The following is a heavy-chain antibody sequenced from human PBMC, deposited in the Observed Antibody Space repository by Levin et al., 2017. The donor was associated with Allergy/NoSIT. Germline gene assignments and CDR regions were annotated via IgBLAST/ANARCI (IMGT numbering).Heavy chain of an antibody. CDR1: GFSLNTNGVG. CDR3: AHGGSWYGGGYFDL. V-gene: IGHV2-5*02. CDR2: IYWDDDK. Sequence: GSGPTLVKPTQTLTLTCTFSGFSLNTNGVGVGWIRQPPGKALEWLALIYWDDDKRYIPSLKSRLTLTKATSKNQVVLTMTNKDPVDTARYYCAHGGSWYGGGYFDLWGRGTLVAVSA. J-gene: IGHJ2*01. D-gene: IGHD6-13*01.